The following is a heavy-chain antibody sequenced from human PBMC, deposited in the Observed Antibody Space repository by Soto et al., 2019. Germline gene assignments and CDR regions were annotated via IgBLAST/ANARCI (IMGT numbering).Heavy chain of an antibody. Sequence: ASVKVSCKASEYTFTSYAMHWVRQAPGQSLEWMGWINAGNGNAKYSQKFQGRVTITRDTSASTAYMELSSLRSEDTAVYYCARELQGLYYFDYWGLGTLVTVSS. CDR1: EYTFTSYA. V-gene: IGHV1-3*01. D-gene: IGHD4-4*01. CDR2: INAGNGNA. J-gene: IGHJ4*02. CDR3: ARELQGLYYFDY.